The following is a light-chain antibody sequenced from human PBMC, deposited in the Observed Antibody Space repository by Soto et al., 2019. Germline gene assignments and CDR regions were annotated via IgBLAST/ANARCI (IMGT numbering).Light chain of an antibody. J-gene: IGLJ1*01. V-gene: IGLV2-14*01. CDR1: SSDVGGYNY. CDR2: VVS. Sequence: HSVLTQPASVSGSTGQSITISFTGTSSDVGGYNYLSWYQQHPGEAPKLMIYVVSNRPQGVSNRFSGSQSANTDSLTIYGLQAEDEADYYCRSYTSSSTPVFGTGTKITVL. CDR3: RSYTSSSTPV.